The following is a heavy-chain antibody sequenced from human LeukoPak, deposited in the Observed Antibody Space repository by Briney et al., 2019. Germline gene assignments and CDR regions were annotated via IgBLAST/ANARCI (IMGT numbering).Heavy chain of an antibody. CDR2: ISYDGSNK. CDR1: GFTFSSYA. J-gene: IGHJ4*02. CDR3: ARGSPAALGDY. D-gene: IGHD2-2*01. Sequence: GRSLRLSCAASGFTFSSYAMHWVRQAPGKGLEWVAVISYDGSNKYYADSVKGRFTISRDNSKNTLYLQMNSLRAEDTAEYSCARGSPAALGDYWGQGTLVTVSS. V-gene: IGHV3-30*01.